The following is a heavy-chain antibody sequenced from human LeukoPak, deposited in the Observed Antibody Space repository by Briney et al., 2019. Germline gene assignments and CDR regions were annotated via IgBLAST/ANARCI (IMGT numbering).Heavy chain of an antibody. CDR3: ARADSSGPNWFDP. V-gene: IGHV4-30-2*01. Sequence: SETLSLTCAGSGGSISSGGYSWSWIRQPPGKGLEWIGYIYHSGSTYYNPSLKGRVTISVDRSKNQFSLKLSSVTAADTAVYYCARADSSGPNWFDPWGQGTLVTVSS. CDR1: GGSISSGGYS. J-gene: IGHJ5*02. CDR2: IYHSGST. D-gene: IGHD3-22*01.